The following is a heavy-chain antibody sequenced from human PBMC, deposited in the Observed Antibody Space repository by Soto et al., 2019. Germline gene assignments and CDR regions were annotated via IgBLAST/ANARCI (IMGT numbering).Heavy chain of an antibody. D-gene: IGHD4-17*01. CDR1: GGSISSSSYY. V-gene: IGHV4-39*01. CDR3: ARAFDYGDGNDAFDI. CDR2: IYYSGST. J-gene: IGHJ3*02. Sequence: QLQLQESGPGLVKPSETLSLTCTVSGGSISSSSYYWGWIRQPPGKGLEWIGSIYYSGSTYYNPSLKSRVTISVDTSKNQFSLKLSSVTAADTAVYYCARAFDYGDGNDAFDIWGQGTMVTVSS.